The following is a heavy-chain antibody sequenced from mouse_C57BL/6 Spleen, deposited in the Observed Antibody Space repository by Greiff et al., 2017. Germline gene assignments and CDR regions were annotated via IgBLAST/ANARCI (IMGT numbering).Heavy chain of an antibody. Sequence: VQVVESGPGLVQPSQSLSITCTVSGFSLTSYGVHWVRQSPGKGLEWLGVIWSGGSTDYNAAFISRLSISKDNSKSQVFFKMNSLQADDTAIYYCARNVYSNYDWYFDVWGTGTTVTVSS. CDR3: ARNVYSNYDWYFDV. D-gene: IGHD2-5*01. CDR2: IWSGGST. CDR1: GFSLTSYG. V-gene: IGHV2-2*01. J-gene: IGHJ1*03.